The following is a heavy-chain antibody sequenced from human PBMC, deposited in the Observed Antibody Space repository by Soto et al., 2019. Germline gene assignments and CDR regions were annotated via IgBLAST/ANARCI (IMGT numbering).Heavy chain of an antibody. J-gene: IGHJ4*02. CDR1: GDSVSSNSAA. CDR3: AKASIAVAGYYFDY. V-gene: IGHV6-1*01. D-gene: IGHD6-19*01. CDR2: TYYRSKWYN. Sequence: SQTLSLPCAISGDSVSSNSAAWNWIRQSPSGGLEWLGRTYYRSKWYNDYAVSVKSRITINPDTSKDQFSLQLNSVTPEDTAVYYCAKASIAVAGYYFDYWGQGTLVTVSS.